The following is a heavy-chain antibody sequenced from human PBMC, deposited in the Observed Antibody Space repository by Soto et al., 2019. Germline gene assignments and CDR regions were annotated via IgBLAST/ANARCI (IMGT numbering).Heavy chain of an antibody. Sequence: GGSLRLSCAASGFTFSSYAMSWVRQAPGKGLEWVSAISGSGGSTYYADSVKGRFTISRDNSKNTLYLQMNSLRAEDTAVYYCAKGMWQGRNMNYYYYYYMDVWGKGTTVTVSS. D-gene: IGHD2-21*01. CDR1: GFTFSSYA. V-gene: IGHV3-23*01. J-gene: IGHJ6*03. CDR3: AKGMWQGRNMNYYYYYYMDV. CDR2: ISGSGGST.